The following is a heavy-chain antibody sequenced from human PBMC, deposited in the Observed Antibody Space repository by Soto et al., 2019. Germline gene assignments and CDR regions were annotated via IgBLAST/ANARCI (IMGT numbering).Heavy chain of an antibody. Sequence: SETLSLTCTVSGGSISSYYWSWIRQPPGKGLEWMGYMYYSGRSDYSPSLKSRVTISVDMTKNQFSLRLRSVTAADTAVYYCARDLNYYYHYMDVWGKGTTVTVSS. J-gene: IGHJ6*03. CDR3: ARDLNYYYHYMDV. CDR1: GGSISSYY. CDR2: MYYSGRS. V-gene: IGHV4-59*01.